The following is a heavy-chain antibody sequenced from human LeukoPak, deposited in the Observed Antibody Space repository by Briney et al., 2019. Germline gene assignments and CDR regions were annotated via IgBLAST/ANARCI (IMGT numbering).Heavy chain of an antibody. J-gene: IGHJ4*02. D-gene: IGHD6-19*01. V-gene: IGHV4-34*01. Sequence: PSETLSLTCAVYGGSFSGYYWSWIRQPPGKGLEWIGEINHSGSTNYNPSLKSRVTISVDTSKNQFSLKLSSVTAADTAVYYCARSSGWLYFDYWGQGTLVTVSS. CDR3: ARSSGWLYFDY. CDR1: GGSFSGYY. CDR2: INHSGST.